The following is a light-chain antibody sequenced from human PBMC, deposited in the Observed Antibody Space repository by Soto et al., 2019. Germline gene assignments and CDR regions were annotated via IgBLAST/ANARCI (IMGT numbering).Light chain of an antibody. J-gene: IGKJ4*01. Sequence: DIQMTQSPSSLSASVGDRITITCRASQTIRTYLNWYQQKPGKAPRLLIYAASSLESGVPSRFSGSGSGTDFTLTISSLQPEDSATYSCQQSFTTPLTFGGGIKVEVE. CDR1: QTIRTY. CDR2: AAS. V-gene: IGKV1-39*01. CDR3: QQSFTTPLT.